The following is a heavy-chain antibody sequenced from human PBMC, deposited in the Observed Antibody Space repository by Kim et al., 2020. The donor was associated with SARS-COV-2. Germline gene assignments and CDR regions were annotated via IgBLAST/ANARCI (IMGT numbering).Heavy chain of an antibody. CDR1: GYTLTSYG. CDR2: ISAYNGNT. V-gene: IGHV1-18*01. J-gene: IGHJ6*02. Sequence: ASVKVSCKASGYTLTSYGISWVRQAPGQGLEWMGWISAYNGNTNYAQKLQGRVTMTTDTSTSTAYMELRSLRSDDTAVYYCAREIGGYCSSTSCQKSYYYYGMDDWGQGTTVTVSS. D-gene: IGHD2-2*01. CDR3: AREIGGYCSSTSCQKSYYYYGMDD.